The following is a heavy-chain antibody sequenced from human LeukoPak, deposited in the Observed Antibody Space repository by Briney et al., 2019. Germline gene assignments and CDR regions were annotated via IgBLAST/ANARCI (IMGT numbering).Heavy chain of an antibody. CDR3: AREGGSLNAFDI. CDR2: IYNTGST. J-gene: IGHJ3*02. D-gene: IGHD3-16*01. Sequence: SETLSLTCTVSGGSISSSSYYWGWIRQPPGKGLEWIGRIYNTGSTNYNPSLKSRVTMSLDTSKNQFSLKLRSVTAADTAVYYCAREGGSLNAFDIWGQGTMVTVSS. V-gene: IGHV4-39*07. CDR1: GGSISSSSYY.